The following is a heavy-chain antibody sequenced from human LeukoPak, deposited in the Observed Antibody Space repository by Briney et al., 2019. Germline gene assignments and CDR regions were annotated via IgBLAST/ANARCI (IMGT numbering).Heavy chain of an antibody. CDR1: GGSFSGYY. CDR2: INHSGST. J-gene: IGHJ5*02. CDR3: ARSTRRTVAGSYWFDP. D-gene: IGHD6-19*01. V-gene: IGHV4-34*01. Sequence: SETLSLTCAVYGGSFSGYYWSWIRQPPGKGLEWIGEINHSGSTNYNPSLKSRVTMSVDTSKNQFSLKLSSVTAADTAVYYCARSTRRTVAGSYWFDPWGQGTLVTVSS.